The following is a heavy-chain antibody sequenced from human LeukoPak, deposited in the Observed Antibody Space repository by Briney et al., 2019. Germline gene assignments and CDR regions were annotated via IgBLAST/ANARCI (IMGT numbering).Heavy chain of an antibody. J-gene: IGHJ3*02. CDR2: IYYSGST. Sequence: PSETLSLTCTVSGGSISSYYWSWIRQPPGKGLEWIGYIYYSGSTNYNPSLKSRVTISVDTSKNQFSLKLSSVTAADTAVYYCARDHGDDAFDIWGQGTMVTVSS. CDR3: ARDHGDDAFDI. D-gene: IGHD2-21*01. V-gene: IGHV4-59*01. CDR1: GGSISSYY.